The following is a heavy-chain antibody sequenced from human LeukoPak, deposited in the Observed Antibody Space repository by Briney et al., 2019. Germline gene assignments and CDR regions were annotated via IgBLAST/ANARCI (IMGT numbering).Heavy chain of an antibody. CDR3: ARQKSRSNFQH. CDR2: IYSGGST. V-gene: IGHV3-53*01. CDR1: GFTVISNY. Sequence: PGGPLRLSCAASGFTVISNYMSWVRQAQGKGLEWVSVIYSGGSTYYADSVKGRFTISRDNSKNTLYLQMNSLRAEDTAVYYCARQKSRSNFQHWGQGTLVTVSS. J-gene: IGHJ1*01. D-gene: IGHD1-14*01.